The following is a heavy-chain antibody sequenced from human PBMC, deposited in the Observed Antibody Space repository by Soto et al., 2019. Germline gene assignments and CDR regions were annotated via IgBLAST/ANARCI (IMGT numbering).Heavy chain of an antibody. V-gene: IGHV3-30*18. CDR3: AKEGVSSSTSCSRCYGLDV. Sequence: VGSLRLSCAASRFTFSTYGMHWVRQAPGKGLEWVAAMSHDGSNKYYAGSVKGRFTISRDNSKNTLYLEMDSLRLDDTAVYYCAKEGVSSSTSCSRCYGLDVWGQGTPVTVSS. CDR1: RFTFSTYG. D-gene: IGHD2-2*01. J-gene: IGHJ6*02. CDR2: MSHDGSNK.